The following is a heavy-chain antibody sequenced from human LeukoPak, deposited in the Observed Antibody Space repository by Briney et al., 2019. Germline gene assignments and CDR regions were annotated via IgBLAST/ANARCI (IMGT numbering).Heavy chain of an antibody. CDR2: IYTSGST. J-gene: IGHJ6*03. V-gene: IGHV4-4*09. D-gene: IGHD1-26*01. Sequence: PSETLSLTCTVSGGSISSYYWSWIRQPPGKGLEWIGYIYTSGSTNYNPSLKSRVSISVDTSKNQFSLKLSSVTAADTAVYYCARLGSGSYYYYYYYMDVWGKGTTVTVSS. CDR3: ARLGSGSYYYYYYYMDV. CDR1: GGSISSYY.